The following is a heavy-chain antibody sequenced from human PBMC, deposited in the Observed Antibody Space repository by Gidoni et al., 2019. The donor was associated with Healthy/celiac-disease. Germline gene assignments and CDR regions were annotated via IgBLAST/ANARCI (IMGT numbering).Heavy chain of an antibody. J-gene: IGHJ4*02. Sequence: EVQLVESGGGLVKPGGSLRLSCAASGFTFSSYSMNWVRQAPGKGLEWVSSISSSSSYIYYADSVKGRFTISRDNAKNSLYLQMNSLRAEDTAVYYCARAHIVVVPAAPGYWGQGTLVTVSS. CDR1: GFTFSSYS. V-gene: IGHV3-21*01. CDR3: ARAHIVVVPAAPGY. CDR2: ISSSSSYI. D-gene: IGHD2-2*01.